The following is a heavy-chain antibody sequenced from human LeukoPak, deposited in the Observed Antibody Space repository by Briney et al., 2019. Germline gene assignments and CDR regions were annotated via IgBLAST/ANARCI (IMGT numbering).Heavy chain of an antibody. Sequence: GGSLRLSCAASGFTFSSYSMNWVRQAPGKGLEWVSSISSSSSYIYYADSVKGRFTISRDNSKNTLYLQMNSLRAEDTAVYYCARGDYSSGWYYFDYWGQGTLVTVSS. V-gene: IGHV3-21*04. CDR3: ARGDYSSGWYYFDY. J-gene: IGHJ4*02. D-gene: IGHD6-19*01. CDR2: ISSSSSYI. CDR1: GFTFSSYS.